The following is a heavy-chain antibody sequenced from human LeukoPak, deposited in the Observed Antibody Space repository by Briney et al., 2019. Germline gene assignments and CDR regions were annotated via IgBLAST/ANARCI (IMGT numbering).Heavy chain of an antibody. CDR3: ARRVKGGYSGYDPWYFDL. CDR1: SGSISSSSYY. J-gene: IGHJ2*01. Sequence: SETLSLTCTVSSGSISSSSYYWGWIRQPPGKGLEWIGSIYYSGSTYYNPPLKSRVTISVDTSKNQFSLKLSSVTAADTAVYYCARRVKGGYSGYDPWYFDLWGRGTLVTVSS. V-gene: IGHV4-39*01. CDR2: IYYSGST. D-gene: IGHD5-12*01.